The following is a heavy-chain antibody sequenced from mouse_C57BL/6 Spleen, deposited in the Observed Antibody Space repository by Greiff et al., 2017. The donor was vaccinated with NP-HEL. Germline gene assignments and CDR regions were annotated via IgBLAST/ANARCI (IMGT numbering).Heavy chain of an antibody. CDR1: GYTFTDYY. J-gene: IGHJ1*03. V-gene: IGHV1-76*01. CDR3: ARSYYYGNWYFDV. Sequence: VQRVESGAELVRPGASVKLSCKASGYTFTDYYINWVKQRPGQGLEWIARIYPGSGNTYYNEKFKGKATLTAEKSSSTAYMQLSSLTSEDSAVYFCARSYYYGNWYFDVWGTGTTVTVSS. CDR2: IYPGSGNT. D-gene: IGHD1-1*01.